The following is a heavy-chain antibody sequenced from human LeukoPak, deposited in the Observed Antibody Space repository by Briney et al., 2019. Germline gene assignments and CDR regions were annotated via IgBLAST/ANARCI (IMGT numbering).Heavy chain of an antibody. D-gene: IGHD4-17*01. CDR2: ITGSGTTT. CDR1: GFTFSSYA. CDR3: GIDPNGDYIGAFDF. Sequence: GGSLRLSCAASGFTFSSYAMSWVRQAPGKGLEWVSSITGSGTTTRYADSVKGRFTISRDNSVDTLYLQMNSLSAEDTAVYYCGIDPNGDYIGAFDFWGQGTMVTVSS. V-gene: IGHV3-23*01. J-gene: IGHJ3*01.